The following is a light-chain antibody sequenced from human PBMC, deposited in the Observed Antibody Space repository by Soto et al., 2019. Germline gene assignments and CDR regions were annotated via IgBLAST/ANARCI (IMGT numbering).Light chain of an antibody. CDR2: DVS. Sequence: QSALTHPASVSGSPGQSITISCTGTSSDVGGYNYVSWYQQHPGKAPKLMIYDVSNRPSGVSNRFSGSKSGNTASLPISGLQAEDEADYYCSSYTNSSTLWVFGTGTKVTVL. CDR1: SSDVGGYNY. CDR3: SSYTNSSTLWV. V-gene: IGLV2-14*01. J-gene: IGLJ1*01.